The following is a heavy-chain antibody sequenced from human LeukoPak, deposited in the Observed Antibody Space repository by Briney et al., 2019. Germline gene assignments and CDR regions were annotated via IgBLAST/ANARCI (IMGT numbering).Heavy chain of an antibody. Sequence: PSETLCLTCTVSGGSISSYYWSWIRQPPGKGLEWIGYIYYSGSTNYNPSLKNRVTISVDTTKIQFSLKLSSVTAADTAVYYCARHVRDYDILTGYYTSWFDPWGQGTLVTVSS. CDR1: GGSISSYY. CDR2: IYYSGST. D-gene: IGHD3-9*01. V-gene: IGHV4-59*08. CDR3: ARHVRDYDILTGYYTSWFDP. J-gene: IGHJ5*02.